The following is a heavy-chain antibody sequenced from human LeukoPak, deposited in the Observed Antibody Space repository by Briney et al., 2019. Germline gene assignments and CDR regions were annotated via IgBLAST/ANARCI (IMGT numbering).Heavy chain of an antibody. CDR1: GGSFSGYY. D-gene: IGHD6-6*01. CDR3: ARLNEQLGTFDY. CDR2: INHSGST. Sequence: SETLSLTCAVYGGSFSGYYWSWIRQPPGKGLEWIGEINHSGSTNYNPSLKSRVTISVDTSKNQFSLKLSSVTAADTAIYYCARLNEQLGTFDYWGQGTLVIVSS. V-gene: IGHV4-34*01. J-gene: IGHJ4*02.